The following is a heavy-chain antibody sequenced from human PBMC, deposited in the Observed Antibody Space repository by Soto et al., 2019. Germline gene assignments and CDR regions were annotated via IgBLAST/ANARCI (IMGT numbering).Heavy chain of an antibody. CDR2: ISSSSSYI. D-gene: IGHD4-17*01. CDR3: ARTTVTRRGYYYYYGMDV. V-gene: IGHV3-21*01. Sequence: EVQLVESGGGLVKPGGSLRLSCAASGFTFSSYSMNWVRQAPGKGLEWVSSISSSSSYIYYADSVKGRFTISRDNAKNSLYLQMNSLRAEDTAVYYCARTTVTRRGYYYYYGMDVWGQGTTVTVSS. CDR1: GFTFSSYS. J-gene: IGHJ6*02.